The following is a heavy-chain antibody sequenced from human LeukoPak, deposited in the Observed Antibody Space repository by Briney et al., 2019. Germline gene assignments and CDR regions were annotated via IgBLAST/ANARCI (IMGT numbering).Heavy chain of an antibody. Sequence: SETLSLTCTVSGGSVSSGSYYWSWIRQPPGKGLEWIGYIYYSGSTNYNPSLKSRVTISVDTSKNQFSLKLSPVIAADTAVYYCARGGYSSSSWGQGTLVTVSS. CDR3: ARGGYSSSS. CDR1: GGSVSSGSYY. V-gene: IGHV4-61*01. CDR2: IYYSGST. D-gene: IGHD6-6*01. J-gene: IGHJ4*02.